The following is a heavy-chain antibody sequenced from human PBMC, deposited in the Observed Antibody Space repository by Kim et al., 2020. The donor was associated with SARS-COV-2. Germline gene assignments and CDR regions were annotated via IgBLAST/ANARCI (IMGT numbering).Heavy chain of an antibody. CDR3: ARDRGQGPRVFWFDP. Sequence: QKFQGRVTMTRDTSTSTVYMELSSLRSEDTAVYYCARDRGQGPRVFWFDPWGQGTLVTVSS. V-gene: IGHV1-46*01. D-gene: IGHD3-10*01. J-gene: IGHJ5*02.